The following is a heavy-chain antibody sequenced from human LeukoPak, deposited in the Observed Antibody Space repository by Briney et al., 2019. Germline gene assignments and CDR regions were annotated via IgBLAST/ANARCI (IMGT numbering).Heavy chain of an antibody. J-gene: IGHJ2*01. CDR2: IYYSGST. D-gene: IGHD3-3*01. Sequence: SETLSLTCTVSGGSVSSGSYYWSWIRQPPGKGLEWIGYIYYSGSTNYNPSLKSRVTISVDTSKNQFSLKLSSVTAADTAVYYCARRPYDFWSGYHYWYFDLWGRGTLVTVSA. V-gene: IGHV4-61*01. CDR3: ARRPYDFWSGYHYWYFDL. CDR1: GGSVSSGSYY.